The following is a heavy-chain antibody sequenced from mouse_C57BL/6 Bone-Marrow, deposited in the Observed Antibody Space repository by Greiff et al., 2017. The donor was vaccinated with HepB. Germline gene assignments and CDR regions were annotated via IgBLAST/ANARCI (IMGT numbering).Heavy chain of an antibody. CDR2: IRSKSNNYAT. D-gene: IGHD3-2*02. CDR1: GFSFNTYA. CDR3: VRPSPYSSGYWAMDY. Sequence: EVQLVESGGGLVQPKGSLKLSCAASGFSFNTYAMNWVRQAPGKGLEWVARIRSKSNNYATYYADSVKDRFTISRDDSESMLYLQMNNLKTEDTALYYCVRPSPYSSGYWAMDYWGQGTSVTVSS. V-gene: IGHV10-1*01. J-gene: IGHJ4*01.